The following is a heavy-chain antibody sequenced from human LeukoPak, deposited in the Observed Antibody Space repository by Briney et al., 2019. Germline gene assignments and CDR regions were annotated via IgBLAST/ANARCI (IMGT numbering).Heavy chain of an antibody. J-gene: IGHJ4*02. Sequence: GGSLRLSCAASGFTVSSNHMSWVRQAPGKGLERVSVIYSGGSTYYADSVKGRFTISRGNSKNTLYLQMNSLRAEDTAVYYCARGALGGDLDYWGQGTLVTVSS. CDR1: GFTVSSNH. CDR3: ARGALGGDLDY. V-gene: IGHV3-53*01. CDR2: IYSGGST. D-gene: IGHD2-21*02.